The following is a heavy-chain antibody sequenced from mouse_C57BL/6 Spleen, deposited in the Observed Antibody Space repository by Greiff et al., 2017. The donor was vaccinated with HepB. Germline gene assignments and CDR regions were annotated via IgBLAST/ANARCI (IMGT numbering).Heavy chain of an antibody. CDR3: ARRGYGNYEAMDY. CDR1: GFTFSDYY. J-gene: IGHJ4*01. CDR2: ISNGGGST. D-gene: IGHD2-1*01. V-gene: IGHV5-12*01. Sequence: EVKLVESGGGLVQPGGSLKLSCAASGFTFSDYYMYWVRQTPEKRLEWVAYISNGGGSTYYPDTVKGRFTISRDNAKNTLYLQMSRLKSEDTAMYYCARRGYGNYEAMDYWGQGTSVTVSS.